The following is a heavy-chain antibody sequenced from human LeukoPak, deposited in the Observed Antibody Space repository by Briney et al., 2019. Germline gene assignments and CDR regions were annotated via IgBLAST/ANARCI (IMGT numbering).Heavy chain of an antibody. CDR1: GYTFTSYY. V-gene: IGHV1-46*01. CDR3: AREYVTTIYYYYYGMDV. Sequence: GASVKVSCKASGYTFTSYYMHWMRQAPGQGLEWMGIINPSGGSTSYAQKFQGRVTMTRDTSTSTVYMELSSLRSEDTAVYYCAREYVTTIYYYYYGMDVWGQGTTVTVSS. D-gene: IGHD4-11*01. J-gene: IGHJ6*02. CDR2: INPSGGST.